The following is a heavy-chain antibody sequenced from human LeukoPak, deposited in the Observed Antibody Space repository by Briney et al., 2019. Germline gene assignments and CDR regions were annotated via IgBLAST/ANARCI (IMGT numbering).Heavy chain of an antibody. CDR2: ISGSGPVI. V-gene: IGHV3-48*03. CDR1: GFTFSSHE. D-gene: IGHD6-13*01. Sequence: TGGSLRLSCAASGFTFSSHEMNWVRQAPGKGLEWVAYISGSGPVIYYADSVKGRFTISRDNAKDSFYLQLNSVRAEDTAVYYCAREVKTASGSWWFDAWGQGTLVTVSS. CDR3: AREVKTASGSWWFDA. J-gene: IGHJ5*02.